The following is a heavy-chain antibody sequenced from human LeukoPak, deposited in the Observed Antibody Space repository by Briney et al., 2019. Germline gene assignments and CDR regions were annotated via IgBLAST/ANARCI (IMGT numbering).Heavy chain of an antibody. CDR2: ISGSGYSA. CDR3: AKDLMVQGVIITPLFDY. Sequence: GGSLRLSCAASGFTFSSYALSWVRQAPGKGLEWVSAISGSGYSAYYADSVRGRFTISRDNSKNTLYLQMNSLRAEDTAVYYCAKDLMVQGVIITPLFDYWGQGTLVTVSS. V-gene: IGHV3-23*01. J-gene: IGHJ4*02. D-gene: IGHD3-10*01. CDR1: GFTFSSYA.